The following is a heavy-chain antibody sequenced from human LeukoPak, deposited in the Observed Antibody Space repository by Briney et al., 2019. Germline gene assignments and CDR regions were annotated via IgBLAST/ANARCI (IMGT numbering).Heavy chain of an antibody. J-gene: IGHJ4*02. CDR3: ARGQLRYFDWSTRFYFDY. D-gene: IGHD3-9*01. Sequence: PSETLSLTCAVYGGSFSGYYWSWIRQPLGKGLEWIGEINHSGSTNYNPSLKSRVTISVDTSKNQFSLKLSSVTAADTAVYYCARGQLRYFDWSTRFYFDYWGQGTLVTVSS. V-gene: IGHV4-34*01. CDR2: INHSGST. CDR1: GGSFSGYY.